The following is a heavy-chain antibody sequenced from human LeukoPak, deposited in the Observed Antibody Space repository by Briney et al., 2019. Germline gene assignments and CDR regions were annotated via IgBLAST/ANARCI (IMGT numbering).Heavy chain of an antibody. CDR3: AREEALGSGSFDY. Sequence: SETLSLTCTVSGGSISTYYWSWIPQPPGKGLEWPGYIYYSGSTSYNPSLKSRVTISVDTSKNQFSLKLSSVTAADTAVYYCAREEALGSGSFDYWGQGTLVTVSS. D-gene: IGHD1-26*01. J-gene: IGHJ4*02. V-gene: IGHV4-59*01. CDR1: GGSISTYY. CDR2: IYYSGST.